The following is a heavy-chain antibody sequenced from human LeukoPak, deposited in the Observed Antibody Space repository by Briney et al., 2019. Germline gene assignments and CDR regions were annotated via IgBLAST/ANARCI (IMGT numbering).Heavy chain of an antibody. V-gene: IGHV1-18*01. Sequence: ASVKVSCKASGYTFTSYGFSWVRQAPGQGLEWMGWISAYNGNTNYAQKLQGRVTMTTDTSTSTAYMELRSLRSDDTAVYYCARVLSENFGVLNNWFDPWGQGTLVTVSS. CDR1: GYTFTSYG. D-gene: IGHD3-3*01. CDR2: ISAYNGNT. CDR3: ARVLSENFGVLNNWFDP. J-gene: IGHJ5*02.